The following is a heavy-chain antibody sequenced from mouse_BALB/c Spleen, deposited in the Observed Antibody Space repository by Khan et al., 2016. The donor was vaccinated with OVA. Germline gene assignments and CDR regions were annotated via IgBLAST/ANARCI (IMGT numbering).Heavy chain of an antibody. J-gene: IGHJ4*01. CDR3: AKFTPDYYSMDY. CDR2: IWGDGST. D-gene: IGHD1-1*01. V-gene: IGHV2-3*01. CDR1: GFSLTRYG. Sequence: QVQLKESGPGLVAPSQSLSITCTVSGFSLTRYGVNWVRQPPGKGLEWLGVIWGDGSTNYHSTLKSRLIISKDNSKSQVFLKLNSLPTDDTATYYCAKFTPDYYSMDYWGQGTSVTVSS.